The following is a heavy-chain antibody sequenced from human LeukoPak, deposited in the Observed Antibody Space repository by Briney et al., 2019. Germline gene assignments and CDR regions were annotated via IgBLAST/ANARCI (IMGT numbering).Heavy chain of an antibody. Sequence: GGSLRLSCAASGFTFSNAWMSWVRQAPGKGLEWGGRIKSKTDGGGTDYAAPVKGRFTISRDDSKNTLYLQMNSLKTEDTAVYYCTTVQGWDSSGWPDYWGQGTLVTVSS. CDR2: IKSKTDGGGT. CDR1: GFTFSNAW. D-gene: IGHD6-19*01. V-gene: IGHV3-15*01. CDR3: TTVQGWDSSGWPDY. J-gene: IGHJ4*02.